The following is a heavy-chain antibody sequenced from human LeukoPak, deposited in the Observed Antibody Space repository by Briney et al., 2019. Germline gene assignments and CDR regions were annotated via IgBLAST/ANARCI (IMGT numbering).Heavy chain of an antibody. D-gene: IGHD3-22*01. V-gene: IGHV3-23*01. J-gene: IGHJ4*02. CDR1: GVTFSSYA. CDR3: AKVAATDYYDSSAIDY. CDR2: ISGSGGST. Sequence: GGSLRLSCAASGVTFSSYAMSWVRQAPGKGLEWVSAISGSGGSTYYADSVKGRFTISRDNSKNTLYLQMNSLRAEDTAVYHCAKVAATDYYDSSAIDYWGQGTLVTVSS.